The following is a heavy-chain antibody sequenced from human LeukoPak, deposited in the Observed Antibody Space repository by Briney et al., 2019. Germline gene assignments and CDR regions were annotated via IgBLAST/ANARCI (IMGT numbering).Heavy chain of an antibody. V-gene: IGHV4-34*01. CDR2: INHSGST. Sequence: SETLSLTCAVYGGSFSGYYWSWIRQPPGKGLEWIGEINHSGSTNYNPSLKSRVTISVDTSKNQFSLKLSSVTAADTAVYYCARIYGSGRTYYYYGMDVWGKGTTVTVSS. CDR3: ARIYGSGRTYYYYGMDV. D-gene: IGHD3-10*01. CDR1: GGSFSGYY. J-gene: IGHJ6*04.